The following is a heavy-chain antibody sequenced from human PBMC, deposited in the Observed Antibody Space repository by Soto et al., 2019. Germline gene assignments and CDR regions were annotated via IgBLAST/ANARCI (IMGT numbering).Heavy chain of an antibody. J-gene: IGHJ5*02. CDR3: AKIQRSELVPLATVDWFDP. Sequence: PGGSLRLSCAASGFSFETFAMSWVRQAPGKWLEWIYSITGSGFNKYYAYSVKGLFTISRDDSKSTVYLEFNNLSATDTAGYHCAKIQRSELVPLATVDWFDPWGQGSVVTVPS. CDR1: GFSFETFA. D-gene: IGHD1-26*01. V-gene: IGHV3-23*01. CDR2: ITGSGFNK.